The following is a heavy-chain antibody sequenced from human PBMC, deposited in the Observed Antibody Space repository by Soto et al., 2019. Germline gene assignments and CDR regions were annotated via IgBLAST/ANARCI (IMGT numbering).Heavy chain of an antibody. V-gene: IGHV5-51*01. CDR1: GYRLTTNW. CDR2: IYPSDSDT. D-gene: IGHD2-15*01. Sequence: GESLKISCKGSGYRLTTNWIGWVRQMPGKGLEWMGIIYPSDSDTGYSPSFQGQVTISADKSISTAYLQWSSLKASDTAMYYCARAYGGRFDYWGQGTLVTVSS. J-gene: IGHJ4*02. CDR3: ARAYGGRFDY.